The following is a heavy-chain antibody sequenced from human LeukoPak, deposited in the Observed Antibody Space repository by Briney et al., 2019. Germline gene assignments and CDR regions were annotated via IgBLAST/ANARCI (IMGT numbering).Heavy chain of an antibody. CDR1: GGSFSGYY. J-gene: IGHJ6*02. V-gene: IGHV4-34*01. D-gene: IGHD3-10*01. CDR2: INHSGST. CDR3: ARHVRLGNYYGSGSYYYGMDV. Sequence: PSETLSLTCAVYGGSFSGYYWSWIRQPPGKGLEWIGEINHSGSTNYNPSLKSRVTISVDTSKNQFSLKLSSVTAADTAVYYCARHVRLGNYYGSGSYYYGMDVWGQGTTVTVSS.